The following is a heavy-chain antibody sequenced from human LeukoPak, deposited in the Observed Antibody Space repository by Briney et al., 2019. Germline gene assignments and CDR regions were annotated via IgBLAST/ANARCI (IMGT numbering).Heavy chain of an antibody. V-gene: IGHV3-23*01. D-gene: IGHD6-13*01. Sequence: SGGSLRLSCAASGFTVSSNYMSWVRQAPGKGLECVSGISGSGGTTYYADSVKGRFTISRDNSKNTLYLQMNSLRAEDTAVYYCAKSSGYSSTWEVDYWGQGTLVTVSS. CDR2: ISGSGGTT. CDR1: GFTVSSNY. CDR3: AKSSGYSSTWEVDY. J-gene: IGHJ4*02.